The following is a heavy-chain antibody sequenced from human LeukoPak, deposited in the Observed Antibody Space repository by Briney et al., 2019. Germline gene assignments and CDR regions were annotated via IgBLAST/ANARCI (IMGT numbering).Heavy chain of an antibody. Sequence: AAVKVSCKACGYTFIGYYMHGVGQAPGQGREWMGGINPNSGGTNSAQKCHGKVTRTRDTSISTAYMELSRLRSDDTAVYYCARVSRGLGEYYFDYWGQGTLVTVSS. D-gene: IGHD5-24*01. CDR3: ARVSRGLGEYYFDY. CDR2: INPNSGGT. J-gene: IGHJ4*02. V-gene: IGHV1-2*02. CDR1: GYTFIGYY.